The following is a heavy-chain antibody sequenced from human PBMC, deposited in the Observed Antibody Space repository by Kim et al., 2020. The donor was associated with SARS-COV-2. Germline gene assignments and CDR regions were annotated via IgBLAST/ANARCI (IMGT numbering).Heavy chain of an antibody. J-gene: IGHJ4*02. CDR3: AVAAAGTYFDY. CDR2: T. Sequence: TYSNPSLKSRVTISVATAKNQCSLKLSAVTAADTAVYYCAVAAAGTYFDYWGQGTLVTVSS. V-gene: IGHV4-31*02. D-gene: IGHD6-13*01.